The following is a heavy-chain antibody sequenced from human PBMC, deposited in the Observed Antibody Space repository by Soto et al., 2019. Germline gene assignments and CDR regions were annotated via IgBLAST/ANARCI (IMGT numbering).Heavy chain of an antibody. Sequence: QVQLVESGGGVVQPGRSLRLSCAASGFTFSSYGMHWVRQALGKGLEWVAVISYDGSNKYYADSVKGRFTISRDNSKNTLYLQMNSLRSDDTAVHYCAKDKWAYSSSSSSFDYWGQGTLVTVSS. CDR3: AKDKWAYSSSSSSFDY. D-gene: IGHD6-13*01. CDR1: GFTFSSYG. CDR2: ISYDGSNK. V-gene: IGHV3-30*18. J-gene: IGHJ4*02.